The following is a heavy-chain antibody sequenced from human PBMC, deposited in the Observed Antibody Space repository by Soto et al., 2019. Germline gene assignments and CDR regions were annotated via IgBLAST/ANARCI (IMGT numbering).Heavy chain of an antibody. J-gene: IGHJ4*02. CDR2: IWYDGSKK. CDR3: ARDRGKWELLGPLDY. D-gene: IGHD1-26*01. Sequence: QVQLVESGGGVVQPGRSLRLSCAASGFTFSSYGMHWVRQAPGKGLERVAVIWYDGSKKYYADSVKGRFTISRDNSKNTLYLQMNSLRAKDTAVYYCARDRGKWELLGPLDYWVQGTLVTVSS. CDR1: GFTFSSYG. V-gene: IGHV3-33*01.